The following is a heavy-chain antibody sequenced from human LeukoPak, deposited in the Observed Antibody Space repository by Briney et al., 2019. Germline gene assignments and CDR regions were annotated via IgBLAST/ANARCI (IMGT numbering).Heavy chain of an antibody. Sequence: SETLSLTCAVYGGSLSGSSWTLIRQTPGKGLEWIGEINHSGSTNYNPSLKSRVTTSVDTSKNQFSLRLSSVTAAGTAVYYCARGEVWLEEWGQGTLVTVSS. D-gene: IGHD6-19*01. V-gene: IGHV4-34*01. CDR1: GGSLSGSS. J-gene: IGHJ4*02. CDR3: ARGEVWLEE. CDR2: INHSGST.